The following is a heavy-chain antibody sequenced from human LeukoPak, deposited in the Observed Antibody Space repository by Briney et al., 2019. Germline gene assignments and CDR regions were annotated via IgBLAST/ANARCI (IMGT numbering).Heavy chain of an antibody. V-gene: IGHV3-33*01. CDR1: GFTFSSSG. CDR3: ARAGGYCSGGSCYRGYSWFDP. J-gene: IGHJ5*02. Sequence: PGGSLRLSCAASGFTFSSSGMHWVRQAPGKGLEWVAVILYNGSNKYYADSVKGRFTISRDNSKNTLYLQMNNLRVEDTAVYYCARAGGYCSGGSCYRGYSWFDPWGQGTLVTVSS. CDR2: ILYNGSNK. D-gene: IGHD2-15*01.